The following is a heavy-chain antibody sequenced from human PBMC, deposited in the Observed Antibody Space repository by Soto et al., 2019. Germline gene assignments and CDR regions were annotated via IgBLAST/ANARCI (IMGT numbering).Heavy chain of an antibody. CDR2: RYYSGGS. V-gene: IGHV4-59*01. CDR3: VRSGHSFGGVM. J-gene: IGHJ4*02. Sequence: SETLSLTCTVSGASMNNYYGSWVRQPPGKGLEWIGYRYYSGGSNSNPSLKGRVTISVDTSKNQISLKLTSVTAADTAVYYCVRSGHSFGGVMWGQGTLVTVSS. CDR1: GASMNNYY. D-gene: IGHD3-16*01.